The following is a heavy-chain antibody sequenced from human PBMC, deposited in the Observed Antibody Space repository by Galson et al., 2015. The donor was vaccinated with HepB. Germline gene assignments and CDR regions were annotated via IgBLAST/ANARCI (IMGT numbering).Heavy chain of an antibody. V-gene: IGHV3-23*01. Sequence: SLRLSCAASGFTFSSYAMNWVRQAPGKGLEWVSFISGRDGSAYYADSVKGRFTISRDDSTNTLFLEMNSLRDGDTALYYCARDSLGSGPHLDYWGQGTLVTVSS. CDR3: ARDSLGSGPHLDY. CDR1: GFTFSSYA. CDR2: ISGRDGSA. D-gene: IGHD6-19*01. J-gene: IGHJ4*02.